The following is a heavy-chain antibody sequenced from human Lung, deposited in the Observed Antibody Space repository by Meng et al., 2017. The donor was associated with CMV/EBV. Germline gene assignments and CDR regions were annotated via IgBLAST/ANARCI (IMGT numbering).Heavy chain of an antibody. CDR3: ASLWFEYEDPVYYVDY. D-gene: IGHD3-10*01. J-gene: IGHJ4*02. Sequence: SETLSLTCTVSGGSISSSNYFWGWIRQPPGKGLEWIGIIYYTGSTYYNPSLESRVTISVDTSKNQFSLRLTSVTAADTAVYFCASLWFEYEDPVYYVDYWXQGTLVXVSS. V-gene: IGHV4-39*07. CDR2: IYYTGST. CDR1: GGSISSSNYF.